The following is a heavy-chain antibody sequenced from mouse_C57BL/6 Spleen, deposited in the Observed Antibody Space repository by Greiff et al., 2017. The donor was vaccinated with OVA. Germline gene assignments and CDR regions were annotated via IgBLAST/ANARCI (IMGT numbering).Heavy chain of an antibody. Sequence: EVKLQESGGGLVQPGGSLSLSCAASGFTFTDYYMSWVRQPPGKALEWLGFIRNKANGYTTEYSASVKGRFTISRDNSQSILYLQMNALRAEDSATYYCARSTIITTAIDYWGQGTTLTVSS. CDR2: IRNKANGYTT. V-gene: IGHV7-3*01. CDR3: ARSTIITTAIDY. J-gene: IGHJ2*01. D-gene: IGHD1-2*01. CDR1: GFTFTDYY.